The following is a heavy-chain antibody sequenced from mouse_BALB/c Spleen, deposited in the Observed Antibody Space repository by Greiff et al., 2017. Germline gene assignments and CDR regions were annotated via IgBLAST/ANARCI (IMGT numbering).Heavy chain of an antibody. CDR1: GYTFTSYT. Sequence: QVQLKQSGAELARPGASVKMSCKASGYTFTSYTMHWVKQRPGHGLEWIGYINPSSGYTNYNQKFKDKATLTADKSSSTAYMQLSSLTSEDSAVYYCARITTVVDWFAYWGQGTLVTVSA. CDR2: INPSSGYT. CDR3: ARITTVVDWFAY. J-gene: IGHJ3*01. D-gene: IGHD1-1*01. V-gene: IGHV1-4*01.